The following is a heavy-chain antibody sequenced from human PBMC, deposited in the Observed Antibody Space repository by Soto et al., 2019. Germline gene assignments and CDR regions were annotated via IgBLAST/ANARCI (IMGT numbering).Heavy chain of an antibody. CDR2: IYYSGST. D-gene: IGHD3-10*01. V-gene: IGHV4-59*01. J-gene: IGHJ6*02. CDR1: GGSISSYY. Sequence: SETLSLTCTVSGGSISSYYWSWIRQPPGKGLEWIGYIYYSGSTNYNPSLKSRLTISVDTSKNQFSLKLSSVTAADTAVYYCAVRAITDYYYGMDVWGQGTTVTVSS. CDR3: AVRAITDYYYGMDV.